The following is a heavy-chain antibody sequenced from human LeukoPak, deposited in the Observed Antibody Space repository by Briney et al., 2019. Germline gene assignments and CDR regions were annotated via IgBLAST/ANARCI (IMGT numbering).Heavy chain of an antibody. Sequence: GGSLRLSCAASGFNFCSYYMTWVRQAPGKGLEWVSVISDSGGYTYYADSVKGRFTVSRDNSRNTLSLQMNSLRAEDTAIYYCAKKIVTGPGHNWFDPWGQGTLVTVSS. J-gene: IGHJ5*02. V-gene: IGHV3-23*01. CDR3: AKKIVTGPGHNWFDP. CDR1: GFNFCSYY. D-gene: IGHD2-21*02. CDR2: ISDSGGYT.